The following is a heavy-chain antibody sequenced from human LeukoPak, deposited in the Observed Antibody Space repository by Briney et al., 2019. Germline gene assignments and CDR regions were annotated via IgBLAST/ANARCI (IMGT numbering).Heavy chain of an antibody. J-gene: IGHJ4*02. V-gene: IGHV4-4*02. D-gene: IGHD3-22*01. Sequence: SETLSLTCAVSGVSISSSNWWSWVRQPPGKGLEWIGEIYHSGSTNYNPSLKSRVTISVDKSKNQFSLKLSSVTAADTAVYYCARNHYYDSSGSSGLDYWGQGTLVTVSS. CDR1: GVSISSSNW. CDR3: ARNHYYDSSGSSGLDY. CDR2: IYHSGST.